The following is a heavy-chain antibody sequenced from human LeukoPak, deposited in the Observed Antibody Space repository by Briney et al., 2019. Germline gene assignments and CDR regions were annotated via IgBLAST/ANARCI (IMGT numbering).Heavy chain of an antibody. D-gene: IGHD3-22*01. CDR1: GGTFSSYA. Sequence: GSSVKVSCKASGGTFSSYAISWVRQAPGQGLEWMGRIIPILGIANYAQKFQGRVTITADKSTSTAYMELSSLRSEDTAVYYCARELDTYYYDSSASGYFDYWGQGTLVTVSS. J-gene: IGHJ4*02. CDR3: ARELDTYYYDSSASGYFDY. CDR2: IIPILGIA. V-gene: IGHV1-69*04.